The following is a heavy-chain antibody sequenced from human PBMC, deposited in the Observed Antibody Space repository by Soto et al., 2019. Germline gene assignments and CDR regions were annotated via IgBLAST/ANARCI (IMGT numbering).Heavy chain of an antibody. CDR1: GFTFSSYA. D-gene: IGHD2-2*01. V-gene: IGHV3-23*01. CDR3: AKDKGYCSSTSCSHPLAY. Sequence: GGSLRLSCAASGFTFSSYAMSWVRQAPGKGLEWVSAISGSGGSTYYADSVKGRFTISRDNSKNTLYLQMNSLRAEDTAVYYCAKDKGYCSSTSCSHPLAYWGQGTLVTVSS. CDR2: ISGSGGST. J-gene: IGHJ4*02.